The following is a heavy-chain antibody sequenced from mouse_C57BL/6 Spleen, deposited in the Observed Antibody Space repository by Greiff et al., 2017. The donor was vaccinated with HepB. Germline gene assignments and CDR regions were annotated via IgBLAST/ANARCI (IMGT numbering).Heavy chain of an antibody. J-gene: IGHJ2*01. CDR2: ISSGSSTI. CDR1: GFTFSDYG. D-gene: IGHD1-1*01. Sequence: EVKVVESGGGLVKPGGSLKLSCAASGFTFSDYGMHWVRQAPEKGLEWVAYISSGSSTIYYADTVKGRFTISRDNAKNTLFLQMTSLRSEGTAMYYCARRYYGSRVFDYWGQGTTLTVSS. CDR3: ARRYYGSRVFDY. V-gene: IGHV5-17*01.